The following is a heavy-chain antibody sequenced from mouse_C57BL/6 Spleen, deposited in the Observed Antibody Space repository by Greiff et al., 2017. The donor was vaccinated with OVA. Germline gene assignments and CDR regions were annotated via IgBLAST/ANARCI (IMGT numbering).Heavy chain of an antibody. CDR1: GYSITSGYY. J-gene: IGHJ2*01. D-gene: IGHD2-5*01. Sequence: EVKLMESGPGLVKPSQSLSLTCSVTGYSITSGYYWNWIRQFPGNKLEWMGYIRYDGSTNYNPSLKNRISMTRDTSKNQFFLKLNSVTTEDTATYYCAREGTYYSNYGYFDYWGQGTTLTVSS. V-gene: IGHV3-6*01. CDR2: IRYDGST. CDR3: AREGTYYSNYGYFDY.